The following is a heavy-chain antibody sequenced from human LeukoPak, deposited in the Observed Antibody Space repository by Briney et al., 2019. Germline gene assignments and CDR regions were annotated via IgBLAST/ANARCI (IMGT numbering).Heavy chain of an antibody. CDR1: GGSISSYY. CDR3: ARQHEPLTYCDFWSGYWGYFDY. V-gene: IGHV4-4*09. J-gene: IGHJ4*02. D-gene: IGHD3-3*01. Sequence: PSETLSLTCTVSGGSISSYYWSWIRQPPGKGLEWIGYIYTSGSTNYNPSLKSRVTISVDTSKNQFSLKLSSVTAADTAVYYCARQHEPLTYCDFWSGYWGYFDYWGQGTLVTVSS. CDR2: IYTSGST.